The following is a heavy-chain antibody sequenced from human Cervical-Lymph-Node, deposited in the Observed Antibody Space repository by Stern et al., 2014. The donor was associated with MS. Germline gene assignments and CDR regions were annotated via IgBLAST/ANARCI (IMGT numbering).Heavy chain of an antibody. Sequence: DQLVQSGAELIRPGESLKISCKGSGFKFSIYWIAWVRQMPGKSLEWMGIIYPGDSETRYSPSFQGQVTMSADKSTSTAYLQWSSLNASDTAMYFCARQTTAWASDVWGQGTLVTVSS. D-gene: IGHD1-14*01. J-gene: IGHJ4*02. CDR1: GFKFSIYW. V-gene: IGHV5-51*01. CDR2: IYPGDSET. CDR3: ARQTTAWASDV.